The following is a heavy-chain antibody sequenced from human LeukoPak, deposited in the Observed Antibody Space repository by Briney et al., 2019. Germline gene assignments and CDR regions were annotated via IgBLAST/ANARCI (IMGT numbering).Heavy chain of an antibody. CDR3: ARDRGYSGSYFAWFDP. CDR1: GFTFSSYD. J-gene: IGHJ5*02. V-gene: IGHV3-13*01. CDR2: IGTAGDT. D-gene: IGHD1-26*01. Sequence: PGGSLRLSCAASGFTFSSYDMHWVRQVTGKGLEWVSGIGTAGDTYYPDSVKGRFTISRDNSKNTLYLQMGSLRAEDMAVYYCARDRGYSGSYFAWFDPWGQGTLVTVSS.